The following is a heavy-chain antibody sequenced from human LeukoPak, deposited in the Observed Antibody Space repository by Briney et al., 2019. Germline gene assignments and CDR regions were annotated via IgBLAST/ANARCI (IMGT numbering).Heavy chain of an antibody. CDR2: IYSGGST. V-gene: IGHV3-66*01. CDR3: ARDLSPWESRNPDAFDI. D-gene: IGHD1-14*01. Sequence: GGSLRLSCAASGFTVSRNYMSWVRQAPGKGLEWVSVIYSGGSTYYADSVKGRFTISRDNSKNTLYLQMNSLRAEDTAVYYCARDLSPWESRNPDAFDIWGQGTTVTVSS. CDR1: GFTVSRNY. J-gene: IGHJ3*02.